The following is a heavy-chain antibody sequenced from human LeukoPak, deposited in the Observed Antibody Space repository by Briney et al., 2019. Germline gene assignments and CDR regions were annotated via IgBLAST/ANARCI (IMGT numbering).Heavy chain of an antibody. CDR2: IGNTGRTI. CDR1: GFTFSSYE. J-gene: IGHJ4*02. CDR3: VRGDRYFFDF. D-gene: IGHD1-14*01. Sequence: GGSLRLSCAASGFTFSSYEMNWVRQAPRRGLEWVSYIGNTGRTIYYADSVQGRFTISRHNAKNSLYLQMNSLRAEDTAIYYCVRGDRYFFDFWGQGPLVTVSS. V-gene: IGHV3-48*03.